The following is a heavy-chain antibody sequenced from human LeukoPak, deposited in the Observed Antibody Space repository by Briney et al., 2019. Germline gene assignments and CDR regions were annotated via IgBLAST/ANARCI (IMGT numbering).Heavy chain of an antibody. CDR2: IYYSGST. V-gene: IGHV4-39*07. D-gene: IGHD6-13*01. J-gene: IGHJ3*02. Sequence: SETLSLTCTVSGDSISSSNSYWGWIRQPPGKGLEWIGSIYYSGSTYYNPSLKSRVTISVDTSKNQFSLKLSSVTAADTAVYYCARGTAAAAFDIWGQGTMVTVSS. CDR1: GDSISSSNSY. CDR3: ARGTAAAAFDI.